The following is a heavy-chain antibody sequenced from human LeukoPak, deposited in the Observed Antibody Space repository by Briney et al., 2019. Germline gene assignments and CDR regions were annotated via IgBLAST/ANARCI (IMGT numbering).Heavy chain of an antibody. V-gene: IGHV4-30-4*08. CDR2: IYYSGST. D-gene: IGHD2-2*01. CDR3: ARAVVVPTAQKYNWFDP. CDR1: GGSISSGDYY. J-gene: IGHJ5*02. Sequence: SQTLSLTCTVSGGSISSGDYYWNWIRQPPGKGLEWIGYIYYSGSTYYNPSLKSRVTISVDTSKNQFSLKLSSVTAADTAVYYCARAVVVPTAQKYNWFDPWGQGTLVTVSS.